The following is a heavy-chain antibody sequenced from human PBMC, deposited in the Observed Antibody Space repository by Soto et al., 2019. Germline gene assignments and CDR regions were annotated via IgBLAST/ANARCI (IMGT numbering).Heavy chain of an antibody. V-gene: IGHV3-23*01. Sequence: EVQLLESGGGLVQPGGSLRLSCAASGFTFSSYAMSWVRQAPGKGLEWVSAISGSGGSTYYADSVKGRFTISRDNSKNTLYLQMNTLRAEDTAVYYCAKASHLTYRGYGSFDYWGQGTLVTVSS. CDR1: GFTFSSYA. CDR3: AKASHLTYRGYGSFDY. CDR2: ISGSGGST. D-gene: IGHD5-12*01. J-gene: IGHJ4*02.